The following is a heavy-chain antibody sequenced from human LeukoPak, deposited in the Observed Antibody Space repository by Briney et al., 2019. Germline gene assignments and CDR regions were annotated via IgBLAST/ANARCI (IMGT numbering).Heavy chain of an antibody. J-gene: IGHJ4*02. CDR2: IYYSGST. Sequence: SETLSLTCTVSGGSISSSSYYWSWIRQPPGKGLEWIGSIYYSGSTYYNPSLKSRVTISVDTSKNQFSLKLSSVTAADTAVYYCARPRGYSYGIFDYWGQGTLVTVSS. D-gene: IGHD5-18*01. CDR3: ARPRGYSYGIFDY. CDR1: GGSISSSSYY. V-gene: IGHV4-39*01.